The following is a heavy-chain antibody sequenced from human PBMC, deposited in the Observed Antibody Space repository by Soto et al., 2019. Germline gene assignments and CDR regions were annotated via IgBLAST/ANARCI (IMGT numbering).Heavy chain of an antibody. V-gene: IGHV1-69*18. Sequence: QVQLVQYGAEVRKPGSSVTVSCKASGGTFSTYGITWVRQAPGQGLEWMGNIIPLIGTANYAQRFRGRVTITADESTTTAYMELTSLRSEDTAVYYCARVVMTTVPASFYYGLDVWVQGTTVTGSS. J-gene: IGHJ6*02. CDR2: IIPLIGTA. CDR1: GGTFSTYG. CDR3: ARVVMTTVPASFYYGLDV. D-gene: IGHD4-4*01.